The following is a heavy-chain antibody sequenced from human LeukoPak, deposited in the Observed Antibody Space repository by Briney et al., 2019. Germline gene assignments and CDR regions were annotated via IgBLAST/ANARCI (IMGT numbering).Heavy chain of an antibody. CDR1: GGSISSSSYY. Sequence: SETLSLTCTVSGGSISSSSYYWGWIRQPPGKGLEWIGSIYYSGSTYYNPSLKSPVTISVDTSKNQFSLKLSSVTAADTAVYYCARNGSRYGSGSYRDNWFDPWGQGTLVTVSS. CDR2: IYYSGST. D-gene: IGHD3-10*01. V-gene: IGHV4-39*01. CDR3: ARNGSRYGSGSYRDNWFDP. J-gene: IGHJ5*02.